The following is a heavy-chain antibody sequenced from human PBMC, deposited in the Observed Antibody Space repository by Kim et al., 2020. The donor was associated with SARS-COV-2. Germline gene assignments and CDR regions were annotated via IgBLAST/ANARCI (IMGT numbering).Heavy chain of an antibody. CDR3: ARDGTMVRGAVDY. D-gene: IGHD3-10*01. J-gene: IGHJ4*02. CDR1: GFTFSDYY. CDR2: ISSSSSYT. Sequence: GWSLRLSCAASGFTFSDYYMSWIRQAPGKGLEWVSYISSSSSYTNYADSVKGRFTISRDNAKNSLYLQMNSLRAEDTAVYYCARDGTMVRGAVDYWGQGTLVTVSS. V-gene: IGHV3-11*05.